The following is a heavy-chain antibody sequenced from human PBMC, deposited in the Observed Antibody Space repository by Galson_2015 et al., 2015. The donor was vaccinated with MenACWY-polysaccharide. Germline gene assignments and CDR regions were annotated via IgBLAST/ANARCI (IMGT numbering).Heavy chain of an antibody. J-gene: IGHJ4*02. V-gene: IGHV1-8*01. D-gene: IGHD6-19*01. CDR1: GYTFTSYD. CDR2: MNPNTGNT. Sequence: SVKVSCKASGYTFTSYDINWVRQATGQGLELMGWMNPNTGNTGYAQKFQGRVTMTRNTSISTAYMELSSLTSEDTAVYYCARGRRDTAVAAPAAVLLDYWGQGILVTVSS. CDR3: ARGRRDTAVAAPAAVLLDY.